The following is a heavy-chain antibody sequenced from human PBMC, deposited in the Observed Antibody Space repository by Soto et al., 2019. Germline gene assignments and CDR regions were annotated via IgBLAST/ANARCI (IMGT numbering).Heavy chain of an antibody. Sequence: GGSLRLSCVVSGFTFSTYGMTWVRQAPGKGLEWVSYISSGASSIFYADSVKGRFTISRDDAKNSLYLQMNSLRDEDTAVYYCARVGAVEYWGQGTLVTVSS. D-gene: IGHD3-16*01. CDR1: GFTFSTYG. CDR3: ARVGAVEY. J-gene: IGHJ4*02. CDR2: ISSGASSI. V-gene: IGHV3-48*02.